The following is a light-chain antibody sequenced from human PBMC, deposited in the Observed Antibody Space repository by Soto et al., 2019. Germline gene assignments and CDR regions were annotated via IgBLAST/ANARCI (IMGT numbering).Light chain of an antibody. J-gene: IGLJ3*02. CDR1: SGHSSYI. CDR3: ETWDSNTRV. V-gene: IGLV4-60*02. CDR2: LEGSGSY. Sequence: QLVLTQSSSASASLGSSVKLTCTLSSGHSSYIIAWHQQQPGKAPRYLMKLEGSGSYNKGSGVPDRFSGSSSGADRYLTISNLQFEDEADYYCETWDSNTRVFGGGTKLIVL.